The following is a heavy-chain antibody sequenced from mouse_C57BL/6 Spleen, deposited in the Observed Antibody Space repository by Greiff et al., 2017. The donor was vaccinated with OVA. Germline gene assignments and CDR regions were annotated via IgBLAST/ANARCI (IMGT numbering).Heavy chain of an antibody. Sequence: EVQLQQSGTVLARPGASVKMSCKTSGYTFTSYWMHWVKQRPGQGLEWIGAIYPGNSDTSYNQKFKGKAKLTAATSASTAYMELSSLTNEDSAVYYCTSPPTVVATDYAMDYWGQGTSVTVSS. J-gene: IGHJ4*01. CDR1: GYTFTSYW. CDR2: IYPGNSDT. V-gene: IGHV1-5*01. D-gene: IGHD1-1*01. CDR3: TSPPTVVATDYAMDY.